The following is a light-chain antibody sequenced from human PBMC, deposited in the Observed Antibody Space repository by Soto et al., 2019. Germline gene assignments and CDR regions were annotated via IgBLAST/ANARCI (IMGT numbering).Light chain of an antibody. CDR3: QSYDSSLSGYV. CDR1: SSNIGAGYD. CDR2: GNS. V-gene: IGLV1-40*01. J-gene: IGLJ1*01. Sequence: QSVLTQPHSVSGAPGQRVTISCTGSSSNIGAGYDVHWYQQLPGTAPKLLIYGNSNRPSGVPDRFSGSKSGTSVSLAITGLQAEDEADYYCQSYDSSLSGYVFGTGTKVTVL.